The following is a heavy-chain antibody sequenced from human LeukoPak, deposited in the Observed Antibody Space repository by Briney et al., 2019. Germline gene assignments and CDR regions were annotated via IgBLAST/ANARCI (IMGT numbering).Heavy chain of an antibody. J-gene: IGHJ6*03. D-gene: IGHD3-10*01. CDR1: GFTVSSNY. CDR3: ASGSGSYRTPYYYMDV. V-gene: IGHV3-53*01. Sequence: GGSLRLSCAASGFTVSSNYMSWVRQAPGKGLEWVSIIYSGGSTNYADSVKGRFTISRDNSKNTLYLQMNSLRAEDTAVYHCASGSGSYRTPYYYMDVWGKGTTVTVSS. CDR2: IYSGGST.